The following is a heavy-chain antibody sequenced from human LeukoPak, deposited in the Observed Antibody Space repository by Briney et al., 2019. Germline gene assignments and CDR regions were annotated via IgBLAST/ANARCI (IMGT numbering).Heavy chain of an antibody. Sequence: SETLSLTCAVYGGSFSGYYWSWIRQPPGKGLEWIGEINHSGSTNYNPSLKSRVTISVDTSKNQFSLKLSSVTAADTAVYYCARGRGSGWVPVAPSDYWGQGTLVTVSS. D-gene: IGHD6-19*01. CDR2: INHSGST. CDR1: GGSFSGYY. J-gene: IGHJ4*02. CDR3: ARGRGSGWVPVAPSDY. V-gene: IGHV4-34*01.